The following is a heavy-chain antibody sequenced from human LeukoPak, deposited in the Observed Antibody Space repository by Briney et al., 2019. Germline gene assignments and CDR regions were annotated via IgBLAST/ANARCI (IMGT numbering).Heavy chain of an antibody. J-gene: IGHJ4*02. V-gene: IGHV4-34*01. CDR3: ARTGYCSSTSCLNRFDH. CDR1: GGSFSGYY. CDR2: INHSGST. D-gene: IGHD2-2*01. Sequence: SETLSLTCAVYGGSFSGYYWSWIRQPPGKGLEWIGEINHSGSTNYNPSLKSRVTISVDTSKNQFSLKLSSVTAADTAVYYCARTGYCSSTSCLNRFDHWGQGTLVTVSS.